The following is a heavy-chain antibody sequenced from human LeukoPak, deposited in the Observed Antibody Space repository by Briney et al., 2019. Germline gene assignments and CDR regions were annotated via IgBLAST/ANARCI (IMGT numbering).Heavy chain of an antibody. CDR2: ISGRGGNT. CDR1: GLTFNNYA. J-gene: IGHJ5*01. Sequence: GGSLILSCAASGLTFNNYALTWIRQAPGKGLEWVSSISGRGGNTYYADSVKGRFTISRDDSKNTLFLQMNSLRAEDTAVYYCATGYSDSLRSPLDSWGQGTLVTVSS. CDR3: ATGYSDSLRSPLDS. V-gene: IGHV3-23*01. D-gene: IGHD3-22*01.